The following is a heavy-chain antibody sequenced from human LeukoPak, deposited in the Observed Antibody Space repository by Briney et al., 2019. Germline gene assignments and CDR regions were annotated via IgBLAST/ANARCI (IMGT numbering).Heavy chain of an antibody. V-gene: IGHV4-61*02. CDR3: ARAYSSSWRAWFDP. Sequence: TLCLTCTVSGGSISSGSYYWSWIRQPAGKGLEWIGRICTSGSTNYNPSLKSRVTISVDTSKNEFSLKLSAVTAADTAVYYCARAYSSSWRAWFDPWGQGTLVTVSS. J-gene: IGHJ5*02. D-gene: IGHD6-13*01. CDR2: ICTSGST. CDR1: GGSISSGSYY.